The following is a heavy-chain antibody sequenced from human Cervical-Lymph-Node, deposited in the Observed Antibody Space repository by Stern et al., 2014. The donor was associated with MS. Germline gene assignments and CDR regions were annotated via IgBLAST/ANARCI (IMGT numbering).Heavy chain of an antibody. CDR3: ARGHHAFDI. CDR2: IWYDGNNK. J-gene: IGHJ3*02. V-gene: IGHV3-33*01. CDR1: GFTFSSYG. Sequence: VQLVQSGGGVVQPGRSLRLSCVASGFTFSSYGMHWVRQAPGKGLEWVAVIWYDGNNKYYADSVKGRFTISRDNSKNTLYLQMNSLRAEDTAVYYCARGHHAFDIWGQGTMVTVSS.